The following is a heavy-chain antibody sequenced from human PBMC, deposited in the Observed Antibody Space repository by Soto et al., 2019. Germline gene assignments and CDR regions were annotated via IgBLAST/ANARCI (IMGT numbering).Heavy chain of an antibody. D-gene: IGHD2-2*01. V-gene: IGHV4-59*08. CDR3: AGHRSSSTYYYFAY. Sequence: QVQLQESGPGLVKPSETLSLTCTVSGGSISYYYWSWIRQPPGKGLEWIGYIYYSGSTNNNPSPKSRVTISVDTSKNQFSLKLSSVTAADTAVYYCAGHRSSSTYYYFAYWGQGTLVTVSS. CDR1: GGSISYYY. CDR2: IYYSGST. J-gene: IGHJ4*02.